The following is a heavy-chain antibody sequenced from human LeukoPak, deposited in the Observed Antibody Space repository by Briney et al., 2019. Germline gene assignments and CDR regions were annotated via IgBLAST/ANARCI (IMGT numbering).Heavy chain of an antibody. J-gene: IGHJ4*02. CDR1: GYTFTSYD. CDR3: ARLPLLRCSRTSCYG. V-gene: IGHV1-8*01. CDR2: MNPNSGNT. D-gene: IGHD2-2*01. Sequence: ASVTVSFKASGYTFTSYDIDWVRQATGQGLEWMGWMNPNSGNTGYAQKFQGSVTMTRNTSISTAYMELSSLRSEDTAVYYCARLPLLRCSRTSCYGRGQGTLGTVSA.